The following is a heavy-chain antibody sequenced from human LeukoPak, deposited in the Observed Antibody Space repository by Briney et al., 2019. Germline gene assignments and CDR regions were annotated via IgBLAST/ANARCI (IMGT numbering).Heavy chain of an antibody. CDR1: GFTFSDYW. D-gene: IGHD6-13*01. CDR2: IKYDGDEE. Sequence: GGSLRLSCAASGFTFSDYWMSWMRQAPGKGLEWVANIKYDGDEEYYVDSVKGRFTISRDNAKSSLYLQLNSLRVEDTAVYYCKSGGAAPGSFDNWGQGTLVTVSP. V-gene: IGHV3-7*01. CDR3: KSGGAAPGSFDN. J-gene: IGHJ4*02.